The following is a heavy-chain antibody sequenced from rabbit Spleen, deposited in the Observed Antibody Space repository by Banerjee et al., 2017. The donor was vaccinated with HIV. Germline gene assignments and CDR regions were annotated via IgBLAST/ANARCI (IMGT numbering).Heavy chain of an antibody. D-gene: IGHD6-1*01. CDR1: GFSFSAYYY. J-gene: IGHJ4*01. Sequence: QQQLVESGGGLVKPGASLTLTCTASGFSFSAYYYICWVRQAPGKGLELLACVADSFGITYYASWAKGRFTISKTSSTTVTLQMTSLTGADTATYFCARDYAADAGYADGRFDLWGPGTLVTVS. CDR2: VADSFGIT. V-gene: IGHV1S45*01. CDR3: ARDYAADAGYADGRFDL.